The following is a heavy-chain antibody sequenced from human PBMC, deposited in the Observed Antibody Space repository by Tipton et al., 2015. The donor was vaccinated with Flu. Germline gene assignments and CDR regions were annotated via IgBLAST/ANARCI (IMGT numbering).Heavy chain of an antibody. J-gene: IGHJ4*02. Sequence: TLSLTCAVYGGSFSGYYWSWIRQPPGKGLEWIGEINHSGSTNYNPSLKSRVTISVDTSKNQFSLKLSSVTAADTAFYYCARGSGSGTYVIFDYWGQGTLVSVSS. D-gene: IGHD3-10*01. CDR3: ARGSGSGTYVIFDY. CDR2: INHSGST. V-gene: IGHV4-34*01. CDR1: GGSFSGYY.